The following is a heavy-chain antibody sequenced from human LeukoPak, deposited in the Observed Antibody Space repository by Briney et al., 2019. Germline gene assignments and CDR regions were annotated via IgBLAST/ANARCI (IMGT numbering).Heavy chain of an antibody. J-gene: IGHJ5*02. CDR1: GYTFTSYG. Sequence: ASVKVSCKASGYTFTSYGISWVRQAPGQGLEWMGWISAYNGNTNYAQKLQGRVTMTTDTSTSTAYMELRSLRSDDTAVYYCARDRRILYSAGAVLGGPWGQGTLVTVSS. CDR3: ARDRRILYSAGAVLGGP. D-gene: IGHD2-8*01. V-gene: IGHV1-18*01. CDR2: ISAYNGNT.